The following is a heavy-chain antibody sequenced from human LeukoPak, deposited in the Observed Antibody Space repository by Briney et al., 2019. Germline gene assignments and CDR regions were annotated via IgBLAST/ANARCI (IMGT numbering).Heavy chain of an antibody. V-gene: IGHV4-39*07. CDR1: GGSITSSSYY. J-gene: IGHJ2*01. D-gene: IGHD1-26*01. CDR2: VYFSGNT. Sequence: SETLSLTCSVSGGSITSSSYYWGWIRQPPGKGLEWIGSVYFSGNTYYNPSLKSRVSISVDASKTQFSLKLSSVTAADTAMYYCARAPDVGDWYFDLWGRGTLVTVSS. CDR3: ARAPDVGDWYFDL.